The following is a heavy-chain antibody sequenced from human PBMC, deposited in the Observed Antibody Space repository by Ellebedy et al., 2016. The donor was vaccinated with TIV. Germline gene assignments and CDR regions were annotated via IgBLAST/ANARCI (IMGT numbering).Heavy chain of an antibody. J-gene: IGHJ4*02. V-gene: IGHV3-30*04. CDR2: ISCDGNTK. CDR1: GFTFSNYA. CDR3: ARDRSYSPTY. D-gene: IGHD1-26*01. Sequence: GGSLRLXXAASGFTFSNYAMNWVRQAPGKGLEWVAFISCDGNTKYYADSVKGRFTLSRDNSKNTLYLEMNSLRAEDTAVYYCARDRSYSPTYWGQGTLVTVSS.